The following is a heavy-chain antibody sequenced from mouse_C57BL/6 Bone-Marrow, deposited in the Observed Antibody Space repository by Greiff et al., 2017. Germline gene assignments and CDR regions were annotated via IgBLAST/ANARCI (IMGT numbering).Heavy chain of an antibody. V-gene: IGHV1-55*01. Sequence: VKLKQPGAELVKPGASVKMSCKASGYTFTSYWITWVKQRPGQGLAWIGDIYPGSGSTNYNEKFKSKATLTVDTSSSTAYMQLSSLTSEDSAVYYCARPLHYWGQGTTLTVSS. J-gene: IGHJ2*01. CDR2: IYPGSGST. CDR3: ARPLHY. CDR1: GYTFTSYW.